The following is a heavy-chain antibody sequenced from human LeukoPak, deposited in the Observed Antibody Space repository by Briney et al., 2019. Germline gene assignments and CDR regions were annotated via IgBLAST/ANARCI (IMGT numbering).Heavy chain of an antibody. D-gene: IGHD3-22*01. CDR1: GGSFSGYY. V-gene: IGHV4-34*01. CDR2: INHSGST. Sequence: PSETLSLTCAVYGGSFSGYYWSWIRQPPGKGLEWFGEINHSGSTNYNPSLKSRVTISVDTSKNQFSLKLSSVTAADTAVFYCARGPGAIVVVTPAWGYFDYWGQGTLVTVSS. J-gene: IGHJ4*02. CDR3: ARGPGAIVVVTPAWGYFDY.